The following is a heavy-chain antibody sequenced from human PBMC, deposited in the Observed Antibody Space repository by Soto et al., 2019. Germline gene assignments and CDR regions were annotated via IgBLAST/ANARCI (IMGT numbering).Heavy chain of an antibody. Sequence: EVQLVESGGGRVKPGGSLSLSCAASGFTLNRYSMHCVRHAPGKGLEWVSSISCSSSYIYYADSVKGRFTISRDNAKNSRYLQMNSLRAEDTAVYYCARYPTLTFDYWGQGTLVTVSS. V-gene: IGHV3-21*01. CDR2: ISCSSSYI. D-gene: IGHD3-9*01. J-gene: IGHJ4*02. CDR3: ARYPTLTFDY. CDR1: GFTLNRYS.